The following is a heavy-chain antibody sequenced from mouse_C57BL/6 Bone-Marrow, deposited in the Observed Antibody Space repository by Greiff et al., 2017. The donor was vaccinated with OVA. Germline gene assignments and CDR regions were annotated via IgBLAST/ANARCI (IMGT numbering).Heavy chain of an antibody. V-gene: IGHV3-6*01. CDR3: ARYYYGSSGAMDY. J-gene: IGHJ4*01. Sequence: EESGPGLVKPSQSLSLTCSVTGYSITSGYYWNWIRQFPGNKLEWMGYISYDGSNNYNPSLKNRISITRDTSKNQFFLKLNSVTTEDTATYYCARYYYGSSGAMDYWGQGTSVTVSS. CDR1: GYSITSGYY. CDR2: ISYDGSN. D-gene: IGHD1-1*01.